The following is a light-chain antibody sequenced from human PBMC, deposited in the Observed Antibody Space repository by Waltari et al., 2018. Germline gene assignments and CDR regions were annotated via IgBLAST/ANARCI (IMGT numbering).Light chain of an antibody. CDR2: GTS. J-gene: IGKJ1*01. V-gene: IGKV3-20*01. Sequence: EIVLLQSPGTLSLSPGERATLSCRASQGVCRALAWYHQKPGKAPRLLSYGTSKKATGIPDRFSGSGSETDFSLTISRLEPEDVAVYFCQHYVRLPATFGQGTKVEIK. CDR3: QHYVRLPAT. CDR1: QGVCRA.